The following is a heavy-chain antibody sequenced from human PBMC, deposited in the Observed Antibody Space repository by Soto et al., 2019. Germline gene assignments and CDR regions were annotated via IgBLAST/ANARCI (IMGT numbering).Heavy chain of an antibody. V-gene: IGHV4-59*01. CDR3: ARDPVDGYAFFDN. CDR2: IYYSGST. D-gene: IGHD5-12*01. Sequence: XXTLSLACTVSGASISSFFWCWIPQPPGKGLEWIGYIYYSGSTYYNPSLKSRVTISLDTSKNQFSLKLTSVTAADTAVYWCARDPVDGYAFFDNWGQGALVTVSS. J-gene: IGHJ5*02. CDR1: GASISSFF.